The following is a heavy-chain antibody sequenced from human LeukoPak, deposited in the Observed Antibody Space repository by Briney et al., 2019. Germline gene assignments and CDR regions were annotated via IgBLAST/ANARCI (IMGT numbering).Heavy chain of an antibody. V-gene: IGHV3-23*01. D-gene: IGHD6-19*01. CDR1: GFTFSSYA. CDR3: AKDRSQWLVWVKYYFDY. J-gene: IGHJ4*02. Sequence: PGGSLRLSCAASGFTFSSYAMSWVRQAPGKGLEWVSTISTSGGSTYYADSVKGRFTISRDNSKNTLYLQMNSLGAEDTAVYYCAKDRSQWLVWVKYYFDYWGQGTLVTVSS. CDR2: ISTSGGST.